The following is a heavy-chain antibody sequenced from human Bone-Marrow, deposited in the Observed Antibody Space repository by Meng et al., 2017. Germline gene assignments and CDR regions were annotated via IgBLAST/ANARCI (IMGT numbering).Heavy chain of an antibody. J-gene: IGHJ2*01. V-gene: IGHV5-51*01. CDR2: IYPGDSDT. CDR1: GYSFTSYW. CDR3: ERRCYYYDGSGYYCWYFDH. D-gene: IGHD3-22*01. Sequence: GESLKISCKGSGYSFTSYWIGWVRQMPGKGLEWMGIIYPGDSDTRYSASFQGQVTISADKSISTAYLQWSSLKATDTAMYYYERRCYYYDGSGYYCWYFDHWGRGTLVTVSS.